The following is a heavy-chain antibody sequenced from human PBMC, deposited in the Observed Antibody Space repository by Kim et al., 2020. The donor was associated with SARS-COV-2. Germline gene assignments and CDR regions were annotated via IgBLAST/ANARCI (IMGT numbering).Heavy chain of an antibody. D-gene: IGHD2-2*01. V-gene: IGHV3-74*01. CDR3: ARCGSSSCYG. Sequence: RTSYADSVKGRFTITRDNANNTLYLQMNSLRAEDTAVYYCARCGSSSCYGWGQGTLVTVST. CDR2: RT. J-gene: IGHJ4*02.